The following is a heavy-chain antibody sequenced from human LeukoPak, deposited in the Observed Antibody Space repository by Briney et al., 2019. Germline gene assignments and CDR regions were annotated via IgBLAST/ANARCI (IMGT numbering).Heavy chain of an antibody. CDR1: GGTFSSYA. CDR3: ARGRPPVLRFLEWPTYYFDY. V-gene: IGHV1-69*13. J-gene: IGHJ4*02. Sequence: SVKVSCKASGGTFSSYAISWVRQAPGQGLEWMGGIIPIFGTANYAQKFQGRVTITADESTSTAYMELSSLRSEDTAVYYCARGRPPVLRFLEWPTYYFDYWGQGTLVTVSS. D-gene: IGHD3-3*01. CDR2: IIPIFGTA.